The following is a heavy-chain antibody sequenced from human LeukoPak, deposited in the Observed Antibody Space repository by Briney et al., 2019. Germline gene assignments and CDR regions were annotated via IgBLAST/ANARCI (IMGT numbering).Heavy chain of an antibody. J-gene: IGHJ4*02. D-gene: IGHD1-26*01. Sequence: ASVKVSCKASGYTFTGYYMHWVRQAPGQGLEWMGRINPNSCGTNYAQKFQGRVTMTRDTSISTAYMELSRLRSDDTAVYYCARDLEWELLFDYWGQGTLVTVSS. CDR1: GYTFTGYY. CDR2: INPNSCGT. V-gene: IGHV1-2*06. CDR3: ARDLEWELLFDY.